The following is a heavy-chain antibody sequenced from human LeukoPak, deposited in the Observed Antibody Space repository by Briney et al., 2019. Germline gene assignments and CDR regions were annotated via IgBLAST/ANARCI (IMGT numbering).Heavy chain of an antibody. J-gene: IGHJ4*02. CDR3: ARDRSVGIYDY. V-gene: IGHV3-66*01. D-gene: IGHD3-3*02. CDR2: LYSGGGT. CDR1: GFTVSSNY. Sequence: GGSLRLSCAASGFTVSSNYMSWVRQTPAKGLEWVSTLYSGGGTDYADSVKGRFTISGDNSKNTLYLQMNSLGVDDTGVYYCARDRSVGIYDYWGQGALVTVSS.